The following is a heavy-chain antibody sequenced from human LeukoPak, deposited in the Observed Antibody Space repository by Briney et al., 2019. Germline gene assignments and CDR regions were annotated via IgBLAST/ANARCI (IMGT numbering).Heavy chain of an antibody. CDR2: IYSDGST. D-gene: IGHD5-18*01. CDR1: GFIVSSNY. Sequence: GGSLRLSCAASGFIVSSNYMSWVRQAPGKGLEWVSIIYSDGSTYYADSVKGRFTISRDNAKNSLYLQMNSLRDEDTAVYYCARGGYSYGSSYGMDVWGQGTTVTVSS. J-gene: IGHJ6*02. V-gene: IGHV3-53*01. CDR3: ARGGYSYGSSYGMDV.